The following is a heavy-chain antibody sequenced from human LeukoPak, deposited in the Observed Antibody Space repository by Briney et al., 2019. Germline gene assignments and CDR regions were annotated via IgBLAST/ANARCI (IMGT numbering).Heavy chain of an antibody. D-gene: IGHD2-15*01. CDR1: GFTFSSYA. CDR2: ISYDGSNK. V-gene: IGHV3-30*04. Sequence: GSLRLSCAASGFTFSSYAMHWVRQAPGKGLEWVAVISYDGSNKYYADSVKGRFTISRDNSKNTLYLQMNSLRAEDTAVYYCARGGVDIVVVVAATPWTEYFQHWGQGTLVTVSS. J-gene: IGHJ1*01. CDR3: ARGGVDIVVVVAATPWTEYFQH.